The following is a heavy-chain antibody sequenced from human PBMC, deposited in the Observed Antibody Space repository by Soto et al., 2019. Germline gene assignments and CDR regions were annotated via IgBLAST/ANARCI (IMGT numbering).Heavy chain of an antibody. V-gene: IGHV3-49*03. D-gene: IGHD6-19*01. CDR2: IRAKAYGGAT. Sequence: PGGSLRLSCTTSGFTFGDYAMGWFRQAPGKGLEWVSFIRAKAYGGATAYAASVWGRFTISRDDSRNIAYLQMDSLITEDTGVYYCSKDLISRVAAFDSWGQGTPVTVSS. J-gene: IGHJ4*02. CDR3: SKDLISRVAAFDS. CDR1: GFTFGDYA.